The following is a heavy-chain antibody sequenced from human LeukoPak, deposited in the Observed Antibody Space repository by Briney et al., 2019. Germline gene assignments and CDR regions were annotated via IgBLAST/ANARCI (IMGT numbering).Heavy chain of an antibody. CDR2: VSTNNTNT. CDR3: VTSYYDSSGYYDY. CDR1: GYSFRKSG. V-gene: IGHV1-18*01. D-gene: IGHD3-22*01. J-gene: IGHJ4*02. Sequence: GASVKVSCKASGYSFRKSGLTWVRQAPGQGLAWMSWVSTNNTNTNYAQKVQGRVALSTDTSTNTGYMELRSLRSEDTAVYYCVTSYYDSSGYYDYWGPGTLVTVSS.